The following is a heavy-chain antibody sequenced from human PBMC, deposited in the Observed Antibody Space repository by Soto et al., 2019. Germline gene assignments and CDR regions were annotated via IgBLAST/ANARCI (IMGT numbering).Heavy chain of an antibody. D-gene: IGHD3-16*02. CDR3: ARDSEYAYVWGNYRYTGRVFDY. J-gene: IGHJ4*02. V-gene: IGHV1-3*01. CDR2: INAGNGNT. CDR1: GYTFTSYG. Sequence: QVHLVQSGAEVKKPGASVKVSCKAAGYTFTSYGIQWVRQAPGQRLEWMGWINAGNGNTEYSQKIQGRITITRDTSASXXYXEXXSLRSEDTAVYYCARDSEYAYVWGNYRYTGRVFDYWGQGTLVTVSS.